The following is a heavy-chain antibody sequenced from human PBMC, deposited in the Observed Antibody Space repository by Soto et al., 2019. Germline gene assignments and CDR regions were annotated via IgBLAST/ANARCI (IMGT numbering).Heavy chain of an antibody. Sequence: ASVKVSCKASGYTFTSYGISWVRQAPGQALAWMGWVSPYNGNTNYAQKQQGRVTMTTDTSTSTSYLELRALSSDDTTEYYRPSLAGEYGMDVWGQGTTVTVS. CDR1: GYTFTSYG. CDR2: VSPYNGNT. CDR3: PSLAGEYGMDV. V-gene: IGHV1-18*01. D-gene: IGHD3-10*01. J-gene: IGHJ6*02.